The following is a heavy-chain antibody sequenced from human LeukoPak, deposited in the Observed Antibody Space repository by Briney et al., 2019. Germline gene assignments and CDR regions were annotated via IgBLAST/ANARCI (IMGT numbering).Heavy chain of an antibody. CDR2: ISASDDNT. V-gene: IGHV3-23*01. CDR3: ARGHDRSGYPFDY. J-gene: IGHJ4*02. Sequence: GGSLRLSCAASGFTFSSYAMSWVRQAPGKGLEWVSSISASDDNTYFADSVKGRFTISRDNSKDTLYLQMNSLRAEDTAVYYCARGHDRSGYPFDYWGQGTLVTVSS. D-gene: IGHD3-22*01. CDR1: GFTFSSYA.